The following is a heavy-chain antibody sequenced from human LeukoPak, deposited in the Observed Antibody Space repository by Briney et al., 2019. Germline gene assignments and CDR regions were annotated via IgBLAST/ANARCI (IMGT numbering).Heavy chain of an antibody. CDR1: GYTFTGYY. V-gene: IGHV1-2*02. J-gene: IGHJ6*02. Sequence: GASVKVSCKASGYTFTGYYMHWVRQAPGQGLEWMGWINPNSGGTNYAQKLQGRVTMTTDTSTSTAYMELRSLRSDDTAVYYCARDAGPLYSGSYYSEDYYYYGMDVWGQGTTVTVSS. CDR2: INPNSGGT. CDR3: ARDAGPLYSGSYYSEDYYYYGMDV. D-gene: IGHD1-26*01.